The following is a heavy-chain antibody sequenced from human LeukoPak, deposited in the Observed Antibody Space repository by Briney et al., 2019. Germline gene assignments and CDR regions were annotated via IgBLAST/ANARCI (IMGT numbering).Heavy chain of an antibody. J-gene: IGHJ6*02. V-gene: IGHV3-23*01. Sequence: PGGSLRLSCAASGFTFSTYWMHWVRQAPGKGLVWVSAISGSGGSTYYADSVKGRFTISRDNSKNTLYLQMNSLRAEDTAVYYCARSSRYYYGMDVWGQGTTVTVSS. CDR3: ARSSRYYYGMDV. CDR2: ISGSGGST. CDR1: GFTFSTYW.